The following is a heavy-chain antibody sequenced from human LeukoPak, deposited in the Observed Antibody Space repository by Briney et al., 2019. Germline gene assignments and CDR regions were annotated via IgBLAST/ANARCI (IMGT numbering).Heavy chain of an antibody. Sequence: GGSLRLSCAASRFTFSTYSMNWVRQAPGKGLEWVSYISSSGSGIYYADSVKGRFTTSRDNAKNSLYLQMNSLRDEDTAVYYCARVVTGVNYYFDYWGQGTLVTVSS. V-gene: IGHV3-48*02. J-gene: IGHJ4*02. D-gene: IGHD7-27*01. CDR2: ISSSGSGI. CDR3: ARVVTGVNYYFDY. CDR1: RFTFSTYS.